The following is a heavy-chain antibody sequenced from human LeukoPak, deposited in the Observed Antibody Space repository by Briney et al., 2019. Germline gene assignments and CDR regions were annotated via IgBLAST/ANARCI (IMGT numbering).Heavy chain of an antibody. Sequence: ASVKVSCKASGYTFISYEINWVRQATGQGLEWMGWMNPNSGHTGYAQKFQARVTMTRDTSISTACMELSSLRSEDTAVYYCARRNAYDDYLDAFDIWGQGTVVTVSS. CDR3: ARRNAYDDYLDAFDI. D-gene: IGHD4-17*01. CDR2: MNPNSGHT. V-gene: IGHV1-8*01. CDR1: GYTFISYE. J-gene: IGHJ3*02.